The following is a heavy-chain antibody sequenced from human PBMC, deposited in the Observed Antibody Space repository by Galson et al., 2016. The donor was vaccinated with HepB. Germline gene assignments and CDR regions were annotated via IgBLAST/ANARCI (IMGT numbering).Heavy chain of an antibody. CDR2: IYSNSVYI. D-gene: IGHD2-15*01. CDR1: GFTFSSST. CDR3: ARELSLRYCSGGSCYSDAFDI. V-gene: IGHV3-21*01. J-gene: IGHJ3*02. Sequence: SLRLSCAASGFTFSSSTMIWVRQAPGKGLDWVSSIYSNSVYIYYADSVKGRFTISRDNAKNSLYLQMNSLRVEDTAVYYCARELSLRYCSGGSCYSDAFDIWGQGTMVSVSS.